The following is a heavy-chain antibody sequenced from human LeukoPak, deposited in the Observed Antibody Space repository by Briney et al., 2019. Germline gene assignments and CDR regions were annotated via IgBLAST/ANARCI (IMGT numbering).Heavy chain of an antibody. D-gene: IGHD4-23*01. J-gene: IGHJ3*02. V-gene: IGHV4-4*02. CDR2: IYHSGST. CDR3: ARPKYYGGNSPDHAFDI. CDR1: GVSISSSNW. Sequence: SETLSLTCAVSGVSISSSNWWSWVRQPPGKGLEWIGEIYHSGSTNYNPSLKSRVTISVDTSKNQFSLKLSSVTAADTAVYYCARPKYYGGNSPDHAFDIWGQGTMVTVSS.